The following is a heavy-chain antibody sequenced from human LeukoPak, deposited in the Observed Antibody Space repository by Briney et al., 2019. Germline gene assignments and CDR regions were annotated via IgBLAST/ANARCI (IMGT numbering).Heavy chain of an antibody. D-gene: IGHD6-19*01. CDR3: AIDRGSSGWYYFDY. CDR1: GYTLTEFS. Sequence: ASVNVSCKVSGYTLTEFSMHWVRQAPGKGLEWMGGFDPEDGERVYAQKFQGRVTMTEDTSTDTAYMELSSLRSEDTAVYYCAIDRGSSGWYYFDYWGQGTLVTVSS. CDR2: FDPEDGER. V-gene: IGHV1-24*01. J-gene: IGHJ4*02.